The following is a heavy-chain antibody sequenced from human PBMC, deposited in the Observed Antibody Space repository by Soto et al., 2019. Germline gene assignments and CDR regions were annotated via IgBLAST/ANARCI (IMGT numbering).Heavy chain of an antibody. D-gene: IGHD3-10*01. Sequence: GESLKISCKGSGYSFTSYWISWVRQMPGKGLEWMGRIDPSDSYTNYSPSFQGHVTISADKSISTAYLQWSSLKASDTAMYYCARLAMVRGVTTYGMDVWGQGTTVTVYS. CDR1: GYSFTSYW. CDR2: IDPSDSYT. CDR3: ARLAMVRGVTTYGMDV. V-gene: IGHV5-10-1*01. J-gene: IGHJ6*02.